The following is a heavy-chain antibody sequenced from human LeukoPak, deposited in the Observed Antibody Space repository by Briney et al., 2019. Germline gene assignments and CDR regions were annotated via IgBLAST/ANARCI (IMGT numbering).Heavy chain of an antibody. CDR3: ASSGPYSSSWYNYYYGMDV. Sequence: SQTLSVTCTVSGGSISSGSYYGSWIRQPAGKGLEWIGRIYTSGSTNYNPSLKSRVTISVDTSKNQFSLKLSSVTAADTAVYYCASSGPYSSSWYNYYYGMDVWGQGTTVTVSS. CDR2: IYTSGST. D-gene: IGHD6-13*01. CDR1: GGSISSGSYY. V-gene: IGHV4-61*02. J-gene: IGHJ6*02.